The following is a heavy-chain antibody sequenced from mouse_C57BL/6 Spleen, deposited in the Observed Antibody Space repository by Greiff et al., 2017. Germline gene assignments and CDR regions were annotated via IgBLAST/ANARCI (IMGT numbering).Heavy chain of an antibody. D-gene: IGHD1-1*01. Sequence: QVQLKESGPGLVAPSQSLSITCTVSGFSLTRYGVDWVRQPPGKGLEWLGVIWGGGSTNYNSALMSRMSISKENSKSHVFLKIHRLPTTDPATYYCSAHYYGSSYYYARDYWGQGTSGTVSS. CDR1: GFSLTRYG. J-gene: IGHJ4*01. CDR2: IWGGGST. CDR3: SAHYYGSSYYYARDY. V-gene: IGHV2-9*01.